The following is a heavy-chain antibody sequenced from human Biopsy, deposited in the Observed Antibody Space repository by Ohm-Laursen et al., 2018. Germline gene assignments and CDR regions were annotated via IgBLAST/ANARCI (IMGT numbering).Heavy chain of an antibody. V-gene: IGHV1-18*01. CDR2: ITTYNGNT. Sequence: ASVKASCNASGYTFTDYGVSWVRQAPGQGLEWMGWITTYNGNTNYAQKVQGRVTMTTDTSTSTAYMELRSLRSDDTAVYYCARDRGYYYYYGMDVWGQGTTVTVSS. J-gene: IGHJ6*02. CDR1: GYTFTDYG. CDR3: ARDRGYYYYYGMDV. D-gene: IGHD3-10*01.